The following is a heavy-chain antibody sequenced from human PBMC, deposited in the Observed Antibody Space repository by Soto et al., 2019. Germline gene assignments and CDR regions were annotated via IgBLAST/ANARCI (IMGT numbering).Heavy chain of an antibody. CDR3: ATYRHYCSSTSCYEFFDY. V-gene: IGHV1-69*02. D-gene: IGHD2-2*01. CDR1: GGTFSTYI. Sequence: GASVKVSCKAPGGTFSTYIISWVRQAPGQGLEWMGRIIPIPDITNYAQKFQGRVTMTRNTSISTAYMELSSLRSEDTAVYYCATYRHYCSSTSCYEFFDYWGQGTLVTVSS. J-gene: IGHJ4*02. CDR2: IIPIPDIT.